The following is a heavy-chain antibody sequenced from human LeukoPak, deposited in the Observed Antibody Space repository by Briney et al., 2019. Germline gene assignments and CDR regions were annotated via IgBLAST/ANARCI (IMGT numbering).Heavy chain of an antibody. D-gene: IGHD3-10*01. Sequence: GGSLRLSCVASGLTVSNNYMKWVRQAPGKGLEWVPLIYSGGKIHYADSVKGRFTISRDNSKNTLYLQMNNLRAEDTAVYYCARGGSVDVWGKGT. CDR2: IYSGGKI. J-gene: IGHJ6*03. CDR3: ARGGSVDV. CDR1: GLTVSNNY. V-gene: IGHV3-53*01.